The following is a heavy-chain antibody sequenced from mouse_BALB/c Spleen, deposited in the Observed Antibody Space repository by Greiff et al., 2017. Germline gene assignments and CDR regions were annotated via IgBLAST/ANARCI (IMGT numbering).Heavy chain of an antibody. V-gene: IGHV14-1*02. Sequence: VQLKESGAELVRPGALVKLSCKASGFNIKDYYMHWVKQRPEQGLEWIGWIDPENGNTIYDPKFQGKASITADTSSNTAYLQLSSLTSEDTAVYYCAPIGGLRFWGQGTLVTVSA. CDR3: APIGGLRF. J-gene: IGHJ3*01. CDR2: IDPENGNT. D-gene: IGHD2-4*01. CDR1: GFNIKDYY.